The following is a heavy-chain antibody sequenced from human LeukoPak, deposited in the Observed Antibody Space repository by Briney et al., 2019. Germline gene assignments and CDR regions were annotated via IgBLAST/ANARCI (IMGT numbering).Heavy chain of an antibody. Sequence: ASVKVSCKASGGTFSSYAISWVRQAPGQGLEWMGWISAYNGNTNYAQKLQGRVTMTTDTSTSTAYMELRSLRSDDTAVYYCARDDSRYYYDSSGYSPYDAFDIWGQGTMVTVSS. CDR3: ARDDSRYYYDSSGYSPYDAFDI. CDR2: ISAYNGNT. V-gene: IGHV1-18*01. J-gene: IGHJ3*02. D-gene: IGHD3-22*01. CDR1: GGTFSSYA.